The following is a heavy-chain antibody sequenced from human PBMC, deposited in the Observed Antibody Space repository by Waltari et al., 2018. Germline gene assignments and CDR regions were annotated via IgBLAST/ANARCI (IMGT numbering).Heavy chain of an antibody. CDR2: ISTSSGNT. D-gene: IGHD3-22*01. CDR1: GSTFNTSG. CDR3: ARDSALFYYDSSGYYSDF. V-gene: IGHV1-18*01. J-gene: IGHJ4*02. Sequence: QVQLVQSGAEVKKPGASVKFSCKASGSTFNTSGITWVRQAPGQGLEWMGWISTSSGNTDYAQKLQGRVTLTTDTSTGTAYMEMRSLRSDDTAVYYCARDSALFYYDSSGYYSDFWGQGTLVTVSS.